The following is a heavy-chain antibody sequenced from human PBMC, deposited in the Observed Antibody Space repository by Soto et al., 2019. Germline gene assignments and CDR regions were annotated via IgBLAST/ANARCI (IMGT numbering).Heavy chain of an antibody. V-gene: IGHV3-30-3*01. J-gene: IGHJ4*02. Sequence: RLSCAASGFTFSSYAMHWVRQAPGKGLEWVAVISYDGSNKYYADSVKGRFTISRDNSKNTLYLQMNSLRAEDTAVYYCASLYPTNYWGQGTLVTVSS. D-gene: IGHD2-15*01. CDR3: ASLYPTNY. CDR1: GFTFSSYA. CDR2: ISYDGSNK.